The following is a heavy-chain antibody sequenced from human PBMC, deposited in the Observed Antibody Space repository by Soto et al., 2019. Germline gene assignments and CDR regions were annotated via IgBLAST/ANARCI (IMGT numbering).Heavy chain of an antibody. D-gene: IGHD4-17*01. CDR1: GFTFSSYA. J-gene: IGHJ1*01. CDR2: ISGSGGST. Sequence: EVQLLESGGGLVQPGGSLRLSCAASGFTFSSYAMSWVRQAPGKGLEWVSAISGSGGSTHYADSVKGRFTISRDNSKNTLYLQMNSLRAEETAVYYCAKDRPDYGDYTEYFQHWGQGTLVTVSS. V-gene: IGHV3-23*01. CDR3: AKDRPDYGDYTEYFQH.